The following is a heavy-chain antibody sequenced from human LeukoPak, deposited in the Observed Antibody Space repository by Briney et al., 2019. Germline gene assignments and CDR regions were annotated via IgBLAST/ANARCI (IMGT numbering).Heavy chain of an antibody. D-gene: IGHD3-22*01. CDR3: AKGLYSYDPSLTGGMDV. V-gene: IGHV3-9*01. CDR2: INWNSLSI. Sequence: GGSLRLSCAASGFTFEDYAMHWVRHAPGKGLEWVSGINWNSLSIGYADSVEGRFTISRDNAKNSLYLQMNSLRAEDTALYYCAKGLYSYDPSLTGGMDVWGQGTTVIVSS. J-gene: IGHJ6*02. CDR1: GFTFEDYA.